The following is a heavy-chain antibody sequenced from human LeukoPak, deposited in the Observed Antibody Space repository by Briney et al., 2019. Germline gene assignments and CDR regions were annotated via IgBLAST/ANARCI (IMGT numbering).Heavy chain of an antibody. J-gene: IGHJ6*02. D-gene: IGHD1-1*01. Sequence: GGSLRLSCAASGFTLSSYSMNWVRQAPGKGLEWVSYISSSSSIKYNADSVKGRFTISRDNAKNSLYLQMNSLRAEDTAVYYCARYTPEGTGTFWNYYYGMDVWGQGTTATVSS. V-gene: IGHV3-48*01. CDR2: ISSSSSIK. CDR3: ARYTPEGTGTFWNYYYGMDV. CDR1: GFTLSSYS.